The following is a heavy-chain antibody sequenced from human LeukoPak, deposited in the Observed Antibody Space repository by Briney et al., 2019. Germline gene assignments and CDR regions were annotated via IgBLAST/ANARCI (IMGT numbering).Heavy chain of an antibody. V-gene: IGHV1-46*01. Sequence: ASVKVSCKASGYTFTSYYMHWVRQAPGQGLEWMGIINPSGGSTSYAQKFQGRVTMTRDTSTSTVYMELSSLRSEDTAVYYCARDSGADLWFGELYYNWFDPWGQGTLVTVSS. CDR1: GYTFTSYY. J-gene: IGHJ5*02. CDR2: INPSGGST. D-gene: IGHD3-10*01. CDR3: ARDSGADLWFGELYYNWFDP.